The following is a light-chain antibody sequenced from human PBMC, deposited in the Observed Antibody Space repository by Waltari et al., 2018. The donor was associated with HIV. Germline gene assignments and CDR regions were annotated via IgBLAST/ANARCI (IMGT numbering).Light chain of an antibody. J-gene: IGLJ2*01. CDR3: STWDDRLNGVV. Sequence: QSVLTQPPSASGAPGQRVTISCSGSTPNIGSSNVNWYQQFSRAAPKLLIYADAQRPSRVPYLFSGSKSCSSASLVISGFPSEDESDYYCSTWDDRLNGVVFGGGTRLTVV. CDR1: TPNIGSSN. CDR2: ADA. V-gene: IGLV1-44*01.